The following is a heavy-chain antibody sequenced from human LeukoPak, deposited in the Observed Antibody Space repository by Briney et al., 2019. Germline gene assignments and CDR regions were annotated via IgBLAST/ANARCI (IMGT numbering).Heavy chain of an antibody. Sequence: GGSLRLSCAASGFTFSSYSMNWVRQAPGKGLEWVSSISSSSSYIYYADSVKGRFTISRDNAKNSLYLQMNSLRAEYKAGYYWSRELSHRYSSSNWFDPWGQGTLVTVSS. CDR2: ISSSSSYI. CDR1: GFTFSSYS. D-gene: IGHD6-6*01. V-gene: IGHV3-21*01. J-gene: IGHJ5*02. CDR3: SRELSHRYSSSNWFDP.